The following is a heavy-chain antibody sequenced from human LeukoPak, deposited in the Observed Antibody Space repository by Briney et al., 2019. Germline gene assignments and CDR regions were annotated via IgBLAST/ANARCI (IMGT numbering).Heavy chain of an antibody. D-gene: IGHD2-21*02. Sequence: GGSLRLSCAASGFTFSSYAMHWVRQAPGKGLEWVAVISYDGSNKYYADSVKGRFTISRDNSKNTLYLQMNSLRAEDTAVYFCARATSPYCGDDCYFDAFDLWGQGTMVTVSS. J-gene: IGHJ3*01. CDR3: ARATSPYCGDDCYFDAFDL. CDR2: ISYDGSNK. CDR1: GFTFSSYA. V-gene: IGHV3-30*04.